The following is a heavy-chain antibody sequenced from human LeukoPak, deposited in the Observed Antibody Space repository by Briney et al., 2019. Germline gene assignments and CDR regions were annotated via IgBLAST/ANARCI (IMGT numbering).Heavy chain of an antibody. CDR1: GGTFSSYA. D-gene: IGHD6-19*01. J-gene: IGHJ4*02. Sequence: ASVKVSCKASGGTFSSYAISWVRQAPGQGLEWMGGIIPIFGTANYARKFQGRVTITADESTSTAYMELSSLRSEDTAVYYCARSEQWLVIHLDYWGPGTLVTVSS. CDR3: ARSEQWLVIHLDY. V-gene: IGHV1-69*13. CDR2: IIPIFGTA.